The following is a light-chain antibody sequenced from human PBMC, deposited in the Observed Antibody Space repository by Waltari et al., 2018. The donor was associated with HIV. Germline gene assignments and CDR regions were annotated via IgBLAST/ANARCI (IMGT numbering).Light chain of an antibody. CDR1: KLGDKY. J-gene: IGLJ2*01. Sequence: SYELTQPPSVSVSPGQTASITCSGDKLGDKYACWYQQKPGQSPVVVIYQDSKRPSGIPERFSGSNSGNTATLTISGTQAMDEADYYCQAWDSSTVVFGGWTKLTVL. CDR2: QDS. V-gene: IGLV3-1*01. CDR3: QAWDSSTVV.